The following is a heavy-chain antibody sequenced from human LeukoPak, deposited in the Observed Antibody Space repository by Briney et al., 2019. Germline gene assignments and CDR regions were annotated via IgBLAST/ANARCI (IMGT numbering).Heavy chain of an antibody. Sequence: SETLPLTCAVYGGSFSGYYWNWIRPPPGKGLEWIGEINHSGSNNYNPSLKNRVTISVDISKNQISLQLNYVSAADTPVYYCARGGRSGFVVVPGPKWGRSYFDYWGQGSLVTVSS. D-gene: IGHD2-2*01. CDR2: INHSGSN. CDR3: ARGGRSGFVVVPGPKWGRSYFDY. J-gene: IGHJ4*02. CDR1: GGSFSGYY. V-gene: IGHV4-34*01.